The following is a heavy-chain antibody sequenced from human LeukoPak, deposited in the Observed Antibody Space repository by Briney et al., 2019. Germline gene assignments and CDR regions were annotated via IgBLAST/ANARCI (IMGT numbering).Heavy chain of an antibody. D-gene: IGHD2-15*01. CDR3: ARSTSGGSFSFDY. CDR2: ISSSSSYI. V-gene: IGHV3-21*01. Sequence: PGGSLRLSCAASGFTFSSYSMNWVRQAPGKGLEWVSSISSSSSYIYYADSVKGRFTISRDNAKNSLYLQMNNLRAEDTAVYYCARSTSGGSFSFDYWGQGTLVTVSS. CDR1: GFTFSSYS. J-gene: IGHJ4*02.